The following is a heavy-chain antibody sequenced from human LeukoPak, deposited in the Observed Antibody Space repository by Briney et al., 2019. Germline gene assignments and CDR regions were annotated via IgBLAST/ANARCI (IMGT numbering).Heavy chain of an antibody. J-gene: IGHJ5*02. CDR1: GFTFSSYA. CDR3: VKDKYSSTRPNNWFDP. V-gene: IGHV3-23*01. CDR2: ISGSGGST. D-gene: IGHD6-13*01. Sequence: AGGSLRLSCAASGFTFSSYAMSWVRQAPGKGLEWVSAISGSGGSTYYADSVKGRFTISRDNSKNTLYLQMNSLRAEDTAVYYCVKDKYSSTRPNNWFDPWGQGTLVTVSS.